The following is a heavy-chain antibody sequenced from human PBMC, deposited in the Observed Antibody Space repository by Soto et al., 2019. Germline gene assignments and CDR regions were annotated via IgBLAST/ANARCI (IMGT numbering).Heavy chain of an antibody. V-gene: IGHV1-69*02. CDR3: ARGDYYDSSGYPKGSFDY. Sequence: QVQLVQSGAEVKKPGSSVKVSCKASGGTFSSYTISWVRQAPGQGLEWMGRIIPILGIANYAQKFQGRVTITADKSTSTAYRELSSLRSEDTAVYYWARGDYYDSSGYPKGSFDYWGQGTLVTVSS. CDR2: IIPILGIA. J-gene: IGHJ4*02. D-gene: IGHD3-22*01. CDR1: GGTFSSYT.